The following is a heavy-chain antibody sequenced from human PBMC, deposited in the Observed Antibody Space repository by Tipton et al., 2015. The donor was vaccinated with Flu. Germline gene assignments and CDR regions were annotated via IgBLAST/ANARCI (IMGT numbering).Heavy chain of an antibody. D-gene: IGHD3-22*01. V-gene: IGHV4-31*03. CDR3: ARVKHYYDSSGYYPIRFDAFDI. CDR2: IYYSGGT. Sequence: TLSLTCSVSGGSISSGGEYWTWIRQHPGKGLEWIASIYYSGGTYYNPSLESRVTISIDTSKNQFSLKMKSVNAADMGVYYCARVKHYYDSSGYYPIRFDAFDIWGQGTMVTVSS. J-gene: IGHJ3*02. CDR1: GGSISSGGEY.